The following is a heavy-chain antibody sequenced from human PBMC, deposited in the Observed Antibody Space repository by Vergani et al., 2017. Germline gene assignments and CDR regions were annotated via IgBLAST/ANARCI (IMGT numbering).Heavy chain of an antibody. V-gene: IGHV3-33*08. CDR3: ARICSSTSCYADY. Sequence: QVQLVESGGGVVQPGRSLRLSCAASGFTFSNYGMHWVRQAPGKGLEWVAVIWYDGSNKYYADSVKGRFTISRDNSKNTLYLQMNSLRAEDTAVYYCARICSSTSCYADYWGQGTLVTVSS. D-gene: IGHD2-2*01. J-gene: IGHJ4*02. CDR1: GFTFSNYG. CDR2: IWYDGSNK.